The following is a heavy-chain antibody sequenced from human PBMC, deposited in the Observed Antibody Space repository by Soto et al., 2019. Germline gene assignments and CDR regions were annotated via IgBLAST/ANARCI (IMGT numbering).Heavy chain of an antibody. D-gene: IGHD2-8*01. Sequence: QVQLVQSGAEVKKPGASVKVSCKASGYTFTSYGISWVRQAPGQGLEWMGWISAYNGNTNYAQKLQGRVTMTTDTSTSTAYMELRSLRSDDTAVYYCAIDLEPYCTNGVCHLWFDPWGQGTLVTVSS. CDR3: AIDLEPYCTNGVCHLWFDP. CDR1: GYTFTSYG. CDR2: ISAYNGNT. J-gene: IGHJ5*02. V-gene: IGHV1-18*01.